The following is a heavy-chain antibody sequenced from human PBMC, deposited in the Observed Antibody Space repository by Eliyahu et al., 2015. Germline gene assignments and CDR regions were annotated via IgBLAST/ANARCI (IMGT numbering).Heavy chain of an antibody. CDR1: GGSXSSSSYY. V-gene: IGHV4-39*01. J-gene: IGHJ4*02. CDR3: RIVVVTASDYFDY. CDR2: IYYSGST. Sequence: QLQLQESGPGLVKPSETLSLTCTVSGGSXSSSSYYWGWIRQPPGKGLEWIGSIYYSGSTYYNPSLKSRVTISVDTSKNQFSLKLSSVTAADTAVYYCRIVVVTASDYFDYWGQGTLVTVSS. D-gene: IGHD2-21*02.